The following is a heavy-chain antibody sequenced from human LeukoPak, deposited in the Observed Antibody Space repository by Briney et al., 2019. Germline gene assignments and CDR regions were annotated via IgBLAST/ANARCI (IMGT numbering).Heavy chain of an antibody. V-gene: IGHV4-38-2*02. Sequence: SETLSFTCTVSGYSISSGYYWGWIRQPPGKGLEWIGSIYHSGSTYYNPSLKSRVTISVDTSKNQFSLKLSSVTAADTAVYYCARATHYCSSTSCHNWFDPWGQGTLVTVSS. D-gene: IGHD2-2*01. CDR3: ARATHYCSSTSCHNWFDP. J-gene: IGHJ5*02. CDR1: GYSISSGYY. CDR2: IYHSGST.